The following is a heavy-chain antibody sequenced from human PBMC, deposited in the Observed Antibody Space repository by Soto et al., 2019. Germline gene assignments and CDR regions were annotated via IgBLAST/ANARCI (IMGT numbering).Heavy chain of an antibody. J-gene: IGHJ4*02. CDR1: GFTFSEYY. D-gene: IGHD3-16*01. V-gene: IGHV3-72*01. Sequence: EVQLVESGGGLVQPGGSLRLSCAASGFTFSEYYMDWVRQAPGKGLEWVGRSKNKVSGYATEYAASVKGRFTISRDDSKNSLYLQMNSLKSEDTAVYYCASEIKFGGVIDYWGQGTLVTVSS. CDR3: ASEIKFGGVIDY. CDR2: SKNKVSGYAT.